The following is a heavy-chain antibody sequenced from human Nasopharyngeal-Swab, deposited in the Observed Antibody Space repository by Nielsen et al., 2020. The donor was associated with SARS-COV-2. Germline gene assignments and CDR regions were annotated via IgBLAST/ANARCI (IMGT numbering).Heavy chain of an antibody. D-gene: IGHD3-3*01. CDR2: IIPILGIA. J-gene: IGHJ6*02. V-gene: IGHV1-69*10. CDR1: GGTFSSYA. CDR3: AQRFLEWSRYYYYGMDV. Sequence: SLKVSCKASGGTFSSYAISWLRQAPGQGLEWMGGIIPILGIANYAQKFQGRVTITADKSTSTAYMELSSLRSEDTAVYYCAQRFLEWSRYYYYGMDVWGQGTTVTVSS.